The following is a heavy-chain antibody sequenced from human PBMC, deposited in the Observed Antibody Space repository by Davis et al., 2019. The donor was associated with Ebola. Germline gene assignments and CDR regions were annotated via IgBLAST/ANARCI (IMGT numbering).Heavy chain of an antibody. CDR1: GLSFADYA. J-gene: IGHJ6*02. D-gene: IGHD1-7*01. V-gene: IGHV3-9*01. Sequence: GGSLRLSCTASGLSFADYAMHWVRLTPGKGLEWVSGISRKSGTIGYAESVKGRFTVSRDNAKNSLYLEMNSLRVEDTAHYYCAKDMGGWTAGTTEGMDVWGQGTTVTVS. CDR2: ISRKSGTI. CDR3: AKDMGGWTAGTTEGMDV.